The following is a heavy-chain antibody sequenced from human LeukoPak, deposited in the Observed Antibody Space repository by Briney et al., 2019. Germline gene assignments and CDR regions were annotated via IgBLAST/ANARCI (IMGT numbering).Heavy chain of an antibody. CDR1: GFTFSSYA. CDR3: AKSDCSSTSCPYYYYMDV. J-gene: IGHJ6*03. D-gene: IGHD2-2*01. CDR2: ISYDGSNK. Sequence: GRSLRLSCAASGFTFSSYAMHWVRQAPGKGLEWVAVISYDGSNKYYADSVKGRFTISRDNSKNTLYLQMNSLRAEDTAVYYCAKSDCSSTSCPYYYYMDVWGKGTTVTVSS. V-gene: IGHV3-30-3*02.